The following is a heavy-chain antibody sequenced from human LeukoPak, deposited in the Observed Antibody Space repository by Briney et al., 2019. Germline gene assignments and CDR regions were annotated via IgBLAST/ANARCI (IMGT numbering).Heavy chain of an antibody. CDR2: IKGRVDGGTT. CDR3: AKGAYGSGGYPPVTPDH. J-gene: IGHJ4*02. Sequence: GESLRLSCAASGFTFNKAWMTWVRQAPGKGLEWLGRIKGRVDGGTTDYAPPVKGRFSISRDDSKKTLFLQMNSLRIEDTAVYYCAKGAYGSGGYPPVTPDHWGQGTLVTVSS. V-gene: IGHV3-15*01. D-gene: IGHD3-10*01. CDR1: GFTFNKAW.